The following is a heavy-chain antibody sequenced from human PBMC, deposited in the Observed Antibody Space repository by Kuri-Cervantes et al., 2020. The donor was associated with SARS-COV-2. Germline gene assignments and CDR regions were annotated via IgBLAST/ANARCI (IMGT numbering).Heavy chain of an antibody. J-gene: IGHJ4*02. D-gene: IGHD4-17*01. CDR2: IVPMFGTL. V-gene: IGHV1-69*06. CDR1: GYTFTGYY. Sequence: SVKVSCKASGYTFTGYYTHWVRQAPGQGLEWLGGIVPMFGTLDYAQSFQGRVTITADKSTNTVYMELKSLTSQDTAVYFCARDYGNVHFDSWGQGTLVTVSS. CDR3: ARDYGNVHFDS.